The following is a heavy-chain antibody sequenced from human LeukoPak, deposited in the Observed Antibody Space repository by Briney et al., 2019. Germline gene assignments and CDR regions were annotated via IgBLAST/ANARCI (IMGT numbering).Heavy chain of an antibody. D-gene: IGHD6-13*01. Sequence: SVKVSCKASGGTFSSYAISWVRQAPGQGLKWMGRIIPIFGTANYAQKFQGRVTITTDESTSTAYMELSSLRSEDTAVYYCARESHIAAAFDYWGQGTLVTVSS. J-gene: IGHJ4*02. CDR1: GGTFSSYA. V-gene: IGHV1-69*05. CDR3: ARESHIAAAFDY. CDR2: IIPIFGTA.